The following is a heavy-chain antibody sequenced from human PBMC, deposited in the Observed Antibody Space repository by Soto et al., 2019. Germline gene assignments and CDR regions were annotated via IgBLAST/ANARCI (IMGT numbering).Heavy chain of an antibody. V-gene: IGHV3-48*02. J-gene: IGHJ4*02. D-gene: IGHD3-3*01. Sequence: PXVSLSLSFGASGFTFSTYSRNWVRQAPGKGLEWVSYIDSRGGTIYYADSVKGRFTISRDNAMNSLYLQMNSLRDEDTAVYYCARANTILAPSDYCGQGTLVTVSS. CDR2: IDSRGGTI. CDR3: ARANTILAPSDY. CDR1: GFTFSTYS.